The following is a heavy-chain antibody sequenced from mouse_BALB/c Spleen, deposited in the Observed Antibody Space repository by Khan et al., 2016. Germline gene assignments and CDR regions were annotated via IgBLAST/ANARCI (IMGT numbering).Heavy chain of an antibody. V-gene: IGHV9-3-1*01. J-gene: IGHJ2*01. CDR1: GYTFTNFG. Sequence: QIQLVQSGPELKKPGETVKISCKASGYTFTNFGINWVRQAPGKGLEWMDWINTNTGATTYAADFKGRFAFSLETSASTAYLQINNHKNEDTATYFCATGITTVIATGRHYWGQGTTLTVSS. CDR3: ATGITTVIATGRHY. CDR2: INTNTGAT. D-gene: IGHD1-1*01.